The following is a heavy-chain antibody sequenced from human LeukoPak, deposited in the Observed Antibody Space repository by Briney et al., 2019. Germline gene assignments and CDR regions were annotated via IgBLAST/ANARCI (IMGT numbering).Heavy chain of an antibody. D-gene: IGHD3-10*01. CDR1: GFTLSSYS. CDR3: ASYGSGSQIYYYYGMDV. V-gene: IGHV3-21*01. J-gene: IGHJ6*02. CDR2: ISSSSSYI. Sequence: GGSLRLSCAASGFTLSSYSMNWVRQAPGKGLEWVSSISSSSSYIYYADSVKGRFTISRDNAKNSLYLQMNSLRAEDTAVYYCASYGSGSQIYYYYGMDVWGQGTTVTVSS.